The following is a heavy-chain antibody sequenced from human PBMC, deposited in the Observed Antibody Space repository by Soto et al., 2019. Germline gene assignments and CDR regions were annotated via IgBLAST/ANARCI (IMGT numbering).Heavy chain of an antibody. J-gene: IGHJ4*02. CDR2: ISYDGSNK. CDR1: GFTFSSYA. Sequence: PGGSLRLSCAASGFTFSSYAMHWVRQAPGKGQEWVAVISYDGSNKYYADSVKGRFTISRHNSKNTLYLQMNSLRAEDTAVYYCAREKALIAAAGTNPFDYWGQGTLVTVSS. CDR3: AREKALIAAAGTNPFDY. D-gene: IGHD6-13*01. V-gene: IGHV3-30-3*01.